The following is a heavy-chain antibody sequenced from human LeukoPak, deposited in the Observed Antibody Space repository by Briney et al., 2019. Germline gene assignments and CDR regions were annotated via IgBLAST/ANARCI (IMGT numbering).Heavy chain of an antibody. CDR2: ISYDGSNK. J-gene: IGHJ6*02. CDR1: GFTFSSYG. V-gene: IGHV3-30*18. Sequence: GGSLRLSCAASGFTFSSYGMHWVRQAPGKGLEWVAVISYDGSNKYYADSVKGRFTISRDNSKNTLYLQMNSLRAEDTAVYYCAKDQGDSSGTFYYYYGMDVWGQGTTVTVSS. D-gene: IGHD3-22*01. CDR3: AKDQGDSSGTFYYYYGMDV.